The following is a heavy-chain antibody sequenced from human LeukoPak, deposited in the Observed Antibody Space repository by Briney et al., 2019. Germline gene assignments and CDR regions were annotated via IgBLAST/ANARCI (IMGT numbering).Heavy chain of an antibody. CDR2: INHSGST. D-gene: IGHD3-10*01. CDR3: ARAIWFGESRFDY. Sequence: SETLSLTCAVYGGSFSGYYWSWIRQPPGKGLEWIGEINHSGSTNYNPSLKSRVTISVDTSKNQFSLKLSSVTAADTAVYYCARAIWFGESRFDYWGQETLVTVSS. V-gene: IGHV4-34*01. CDR1: GGSFSGYY. J-gene: IGHJ4*02.